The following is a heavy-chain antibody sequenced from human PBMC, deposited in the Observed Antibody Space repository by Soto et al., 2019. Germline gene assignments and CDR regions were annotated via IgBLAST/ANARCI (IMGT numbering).Heavy chain of an antibody. CDR1: GGSISSGGYY. D-gene: IGHD4-17*01. J-gene: IGHJ6*02. CDR3: ARVGSDYGTYYGMDV. V-gene: IGHV4-31*03. Sequence: QVQLQESGPGLVKPSQTLSLTCTVSGGSISSGGYYWSWIRQHPGKGLEWIGYIYYSGSTYYNPSLKSRVTISVDTSKNQFPLKLSSVTAADTAVYYCARVGSDYGTYYGMDVWGQGTTVTVSS. CDR2: IYYSGST.